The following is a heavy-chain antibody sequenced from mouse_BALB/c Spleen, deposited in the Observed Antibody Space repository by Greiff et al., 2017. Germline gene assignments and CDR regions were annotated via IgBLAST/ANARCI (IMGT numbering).Heavy chain of an antibody. CDR1: GFTFSDFY. V-gene: IGHV7-1*02. J-gene: IGHJ3*01. D-gene: IGHD1-2*01. CDR3: ARDHYYGYEFAY. CDR2: SRNKANDYTT. Sequence: EVKVVESGGGLVQPGGSLRLSCATSGFTFSDFYMEWVRQPPGKRLEWIAASRNKANDYTTEYSASVKGRFIVSRDTSQSILYLQMNALRAEDTAIYYCARDHYYGYEFAYWGQGTLVTVSA.